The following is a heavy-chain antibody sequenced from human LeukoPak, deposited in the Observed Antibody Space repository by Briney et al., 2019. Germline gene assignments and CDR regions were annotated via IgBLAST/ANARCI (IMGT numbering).Heavy chain of an antibody. CDR3: ASLQRSMIVG. D-gene: IGHD3-22*01. V-gene: IGHV3-30-3*01. CDR1: GFTFSSYA. Sequence: PGGSLRLSCTASGFTFSSYAMHWVRQAPGKGLEWVAVISYDGSNKYYADSVKGRFTTSRDNSKNTLYLQMNSLRAEDTAVYYCASLQRSMIVGWGQGTLVTVSS. J-gene: IGHJ4*02. CDR2: ISYDGSNK.